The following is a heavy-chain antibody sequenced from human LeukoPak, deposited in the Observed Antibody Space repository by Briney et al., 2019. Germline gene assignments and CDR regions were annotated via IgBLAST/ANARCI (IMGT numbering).Heavy chain of an antibody. CDR1: GGSISNYY. CDR2: ISYSGST. V-gene: IGHV4-59*01. D-gene: IGHD6-13*01. J-gene: IGHJ4*02. Sequence: SETLSLTCTVSGGSISNYYWSWIRQPPGKGLEWIGYISYSGSTNYNPPLRSRVTISVDTSKNQFSLKLSSVTAADTAVYYCARVKVIAAAGYYFDYWGQGTLVTVSS. CDR3: ARVKVIAAAGYYFDY.